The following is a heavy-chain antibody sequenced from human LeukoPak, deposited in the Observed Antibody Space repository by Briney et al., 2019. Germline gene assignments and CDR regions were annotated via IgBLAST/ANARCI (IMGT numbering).Heavy chain of an antibody. CDR1: GFTFSTNA. D-gene: IGHD3-9*01. V-gene: IGHV3-23*01. Sequence: PGGSLRLSCAASGFTFSTNAMSWVRQAPGKGLEWVSAISGSGGNTYYADSVKGRFTISRDNSKNTLYLQMNSLRAEDTAVYYCARDYDILTGYSHFGYWGQGTLVTVSS. CDR3: ARDYDILTGYSHFGY. J-gene: IGHJ4*02. CDR2: ISGSGGNT.